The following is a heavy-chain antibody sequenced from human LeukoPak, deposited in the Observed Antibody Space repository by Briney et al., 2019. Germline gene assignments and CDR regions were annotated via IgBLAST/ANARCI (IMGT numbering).Heavy chain of an antibody. Sequence: GGSLRLSCAASGFTFSSSGMNWVRQSPGKGLEWISFMSSSSSTIYYADSVKGRFTISRDNAKNSLYLQMNSLRDEDTAVYFCASYSGTYTKHFEYWGQGTLVTVSS. CDR2: MSSSSSTI. CDR1: GFTFSSSG. CDR3: ASYSGTYTKHFEY. V-gene: IGHV3-48*02. D-gene: IGHD1-26*01. J-gene: IGHJ4*02.